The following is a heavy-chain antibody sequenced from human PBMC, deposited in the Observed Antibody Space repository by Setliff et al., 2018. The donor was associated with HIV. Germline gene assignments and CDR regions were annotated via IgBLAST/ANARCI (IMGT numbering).Heavy chain of an antibody. CDR2: IIPNSVGT. CDR1: GYTFTDYY. V-gene: IGHV1-2*06. J-gene: IGHJ6*04. D-gene: IGHD2-15*01. CDR3: ARDSRDIVVVIAPEPEPYYYYGMDV. Sequence: VASVKVSCKASGYTFTDYYMHWVRQAPGQGLEWMGLIIPNSVGTNYAQKFQGRVTMTRDTSISTAYTELSRLRSEDTAVYYCARDSRDIVVVIAPEPEPYYYYGMDVWGEGTTVTVSS.